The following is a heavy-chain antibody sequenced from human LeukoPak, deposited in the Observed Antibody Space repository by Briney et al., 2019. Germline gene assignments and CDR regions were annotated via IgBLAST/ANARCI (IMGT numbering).Heavy chain of an antibody. CDR1: GYSFTSYD. CDR3: ARERGWNYDSSGYYPRQFDY. V-gene: IGHV1-8*01. Sequence: ASVKVSCKASGYSFTSYDINWVRQAAGQGLEWMGWMNPNSGNTGYGQKFQGRVTMTRSTSMTTAYMELSSLRSEDTAVYYCARERGWNYDSSGYYPRQFDYWGQGTLVTVSS. J-gene: IGHJ4*02. D-gene: IGHD3-22*01. CDR2: MNPNSGNT.